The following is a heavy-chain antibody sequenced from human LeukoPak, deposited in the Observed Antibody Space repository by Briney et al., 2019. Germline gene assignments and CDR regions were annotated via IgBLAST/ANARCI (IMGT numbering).Heavy chain of an antibody. CDR2: ISGSGGST. Sequence: QPGGSRKPSCPPSGFTLSSYAMSWVRQPPGRGREWVSAISGSGGSTYYADPVKGRFTISRDNSKNTLYLQMNSLRAEDTAVYYCAKANSSGSFDYWGQGTLVTVSS. D-gene: IGHD6-19*01. CDR3: AKANSSGSFDY. V-gene: IGHV3-23*01. CDR1: GFTLSSYA. J-gene: IGHJ4*02.